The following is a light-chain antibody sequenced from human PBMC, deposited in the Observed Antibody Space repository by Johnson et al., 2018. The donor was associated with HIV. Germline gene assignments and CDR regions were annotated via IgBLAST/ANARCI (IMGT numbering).Light chain of an antibody. J-gene: IGLJ1*01. CDR2: DNN. Sequence: QSVLTQPPSVSAAPGQKVTFSCSGSTSNIGNNYVSWYQQLPGTAPKLLIYDNNKRPSGIPDRFSGSQSGTSATQGTNGLQTADEAYYYCATCDSSLSATDVFGTGTKGTVL. V-gene: IGLV1-51*01. CDR1: TSNIGNNY. CDR3: ATCDSSLSATDV.